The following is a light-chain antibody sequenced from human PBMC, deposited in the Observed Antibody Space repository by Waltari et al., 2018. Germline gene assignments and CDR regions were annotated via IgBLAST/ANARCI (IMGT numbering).Light chain of an antibody. CDR3: QQRSNLPRT. CDR1: QSVSSS. Sequence: IVLTQSPATLSLAPWERPTLACRASQSVSSSLAWYQQKPGQAPRLLIYNASNRATGIPARFSGSGSGTDFTLTISSLEPEDFAVYYCQQRSNLPRTFGQGTKVEIK. J-gene: IGKJ1*01. CDR2: NAS. V-gene: IGKV3-11*01.